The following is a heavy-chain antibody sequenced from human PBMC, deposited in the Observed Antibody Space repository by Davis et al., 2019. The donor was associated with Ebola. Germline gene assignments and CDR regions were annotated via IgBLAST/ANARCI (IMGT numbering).Heavy chain of an antibody. CDR1: GDSVSSNSAA. CDR3: AKGPSSTFYGYFHS. D-gene: IGHD2-2*01. V-gene: IGHV6-1*01. J-gene: IGHJ4*02. CDR2: TFFKSKWYT. Sequence: SQTLSLTCAISGDSVSSNSAAWNWIRQSPSRGLEWLGRTFFKSKWYTEYASSVKSRITINRDTLKNQVSLQLTSVTSNDTAVYYCAKGPSSTFYGYFHSWGQGSLVTVSS.